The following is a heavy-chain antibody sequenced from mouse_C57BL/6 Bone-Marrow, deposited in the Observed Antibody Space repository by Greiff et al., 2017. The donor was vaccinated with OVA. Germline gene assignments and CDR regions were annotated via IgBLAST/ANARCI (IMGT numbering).Heavy chain of an antibody. D-gene: IGHD1-1*01. Sequence: VKLMESGPGLVQPSQSLSITCTVSGFSLTSYGVHWVRQSPGKGLEWLGVIWSGGSTDYNAAFISRLSISKDNSKSQVFFKMNSLQADDTAIYYCARRRRDSSYDWYFDVWGTGTTVTVSS. CDR1: GFSLTSYG. J-gene: IGHJ1*03. CDR2: IWSGGST. CDR3: ARRRRDSSYDWYFDV. V-gene: IGHV2-2*01.